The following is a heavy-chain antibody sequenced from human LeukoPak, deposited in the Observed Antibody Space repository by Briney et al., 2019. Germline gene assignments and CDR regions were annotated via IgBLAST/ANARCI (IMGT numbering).Heavy chain of an antibody. D-gene: IGHD2-2*01. CDR3: AKGVVVVPAANKHSGYFDY. CDR2: ISGSGGST. V-gene: IGHV3-23*01. Sequence: GSLRLSCAASGFTFSSYAMSWVRQAPGKGLEWVSAISGSGGSTYYADSVKGRFTISRDNSKNPLYLQMNSLRAEDTAVYYCAKGVVVVPAANKHSGYFDYWGQGTLVTVSS. J-gene: IGHJ4*02. CDR1: GFTFSSYA.